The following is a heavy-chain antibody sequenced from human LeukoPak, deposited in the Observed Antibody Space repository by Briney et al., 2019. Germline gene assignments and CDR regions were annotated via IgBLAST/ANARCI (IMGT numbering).Heavy chain of an antibody. Sequence: ASVKVSCKASGYTFTGYYMHWVRQAPGQGLEWMGWINPNSGGTNYAQKFQGRVTMTRDTSISTAYMELSRLRSDDTAVYYCARPQGRYAPWFDPWGQGTLVTVSS. CDR3: ARPQGRYAPWFDP. V-gene: IGHV1-2*02. J-gene: IGHJ5*02. CDR2: INPNSGGT. CDR1: GYTFTGYY. D-gene: IGHD1-1*01.